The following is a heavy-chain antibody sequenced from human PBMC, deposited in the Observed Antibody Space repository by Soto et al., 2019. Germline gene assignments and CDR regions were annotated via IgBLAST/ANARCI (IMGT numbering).Heavy chain of an antibody. CDR1: GGSISSSGYS. Sequence: QLQLQESGSGLVKPSQTLSLTCAVSGGSISSSGYSWRWIRQPPGNGLECSGYIYHSGSTYYNPSLKSRVTISVDRSKNQFSLKLSSVTAADTAVYYCASRPSVSGFDPWGQGTLVTVSA. V-gene: IGHV4-30-2*01. J-gene: IGHJ5*02. CDR3: ASRPSVSGFDP. CDR2: IYHSGST.